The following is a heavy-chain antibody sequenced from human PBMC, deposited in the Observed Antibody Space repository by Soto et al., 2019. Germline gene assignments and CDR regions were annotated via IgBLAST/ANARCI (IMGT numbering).Heavy chain of an antibody. CDR2: ISYGGKTK. Sequence: QVQLVDSGGGVVQPGRSLRLSCEVSGFTFRNYAMHWVRQAPGKGLEWVAVISYGGKTKYYADSVKGRFTISRDNSNNRLYLQMNSLKVEDTAVYYCARDWGGGGDPLYFFDFWGQGTLVSVSS. CDR3: ARDWGGGGDPLYFFDF. D-gene: IGHD2-21*02. J-gene: IGHJ4*02. CDR1: GFTFRNYA. V-gene: IGHV3-30*04.